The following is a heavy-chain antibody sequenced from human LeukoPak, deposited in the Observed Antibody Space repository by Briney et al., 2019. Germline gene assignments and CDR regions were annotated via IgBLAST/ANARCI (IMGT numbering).Heavy chain of an antibody. V-gene: IGHV3-53*01. D-gene: IGHD6-13*01. Sequence: PGGSLRLSCAASGFIVSHNYMTWVRQAPGKGLEWISVIYIDGTTYYADSVKGRFTISRDQANNTLYLQMNTLRDEDTAVYYCARGPRYSFYWGQGTPVSVSS. CDR1: GFIVSHNY. CDR2: IYIDGTT. J-gene: IGHJ4*02. CDR3: ARGPRYSFY.